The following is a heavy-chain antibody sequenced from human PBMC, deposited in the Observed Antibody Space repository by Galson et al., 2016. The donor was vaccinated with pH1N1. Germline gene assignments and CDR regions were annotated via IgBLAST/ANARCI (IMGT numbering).Heavy chain of an antibody. J-gene: IGHJ6*02. CDR2: TSYDGSNK. D-gene: IGHD6-19*01. Sequence: SLRLSCAASGFTFSTYAMHWVRQAPGKGLEWVALTSYDGSNKYYADSVKGRFTISRDNSKNTLYLEMNSLRAEDTAVCYCARETPYSSGWGYYYGMDVWGQGTTVTVSS. CDR1: GFTFSTYA. CDR3: ARETPYSSGWGYYYGMDV. V-gene: IGHV3-30-3*01.